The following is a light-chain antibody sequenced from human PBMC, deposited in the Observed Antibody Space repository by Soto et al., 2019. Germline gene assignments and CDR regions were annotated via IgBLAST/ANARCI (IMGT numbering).Light chain of an antibody. CDR3: QQYGSSPT. CDR2: GAS. V-gene: IGKV3-20*01. J-gene: IGKJ5*01. CDR1: QSVSNNY. Sequence: EIVLTQSPGTLSLSPGERATLSCRASQSVSNNYLAWYQQKPGQAPRRLIYGASSRATGIPDRFSGSGSGTDFTLTISRLEREDFAVYYCQQYGSSPTFGEGTRLEIK.